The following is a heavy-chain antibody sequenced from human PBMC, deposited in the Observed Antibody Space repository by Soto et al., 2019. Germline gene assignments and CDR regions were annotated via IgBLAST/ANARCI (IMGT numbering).Heavy chain of an antibody. D-gene: IGHD1-7*01. CDR1: GYTFTGYY. CDR3: ARVPGTTQDYYYYGMDV. CDR2: INPNSGGT. J-gene: IGHJ6*02. V-gene: IGHV1-2*04. Sequence: ASVKVSCKASGYTFTGYYMHWVRQAPGQGLEWMGWINPNSGGTNYAQKFQGWVTMTRDTSISTAYMELSRLRSDDTAVYYCARVPGTTQDYYYYGMDVWGQGTTVTVSS.